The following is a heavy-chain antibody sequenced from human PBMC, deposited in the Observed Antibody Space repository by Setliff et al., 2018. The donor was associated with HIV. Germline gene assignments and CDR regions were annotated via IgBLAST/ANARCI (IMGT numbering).Heavy chain of an antibody. CDR2: INHSGST. CDR1: GGSITNDNNY. CDR3: ARGRGYSGYYYYYYYMDV. J-gene: IGHJ6*03. Sequence: SETLSLTCSVSGGSITNDNNYWGWIRQSPGKGLEWIGEINHSGSTNYNPSPKSRVTISVDTSKNQFSLKLSSVTAADTAVYYCARGRGYSGYYYYYYYMDVWGKGTTVTVSS. V-gene: IGHV4-39*07. D-gene: IGHD5-12*01.